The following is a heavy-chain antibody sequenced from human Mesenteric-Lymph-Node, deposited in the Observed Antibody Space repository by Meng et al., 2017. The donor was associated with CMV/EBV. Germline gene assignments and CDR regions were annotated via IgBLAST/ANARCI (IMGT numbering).Heavy chain of an antibody. CDR2: IKSKTDGGTT. CDR3: HTYYDTLTGTLTFNY. J-gene: IGHJ4*02. Sequence: FTFSNAWMNWVRQAPGKGLEWVGRIKSKTDGGTTDYAAPVKGRFTISRDDSKNTLYLQMNSLKTEDTAVYYCHTYYDTLTGTLTFNYWGQGTLVTVSS. V-gene: IGHV3-15*01. CDR1: FTFSNAW. D-gene: IGHD3-9*01.